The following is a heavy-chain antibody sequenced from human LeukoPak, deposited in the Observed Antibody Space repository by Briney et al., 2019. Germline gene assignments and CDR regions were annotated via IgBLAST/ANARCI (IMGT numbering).Heavy chain of an antibody. CDR2: IIPILGIA. CDR3: ASGPRPGIVVVPGGYFDY. Sequence: ASVKVSCKASGGTFSSYAISWVRQAPGQGLEWMGRIIPILGIANYAQKFQGRVTITTDESTSTAYMELSSLRSEDTAVYYCASGPRPGIVVVPGGYFDYWGQGTLVTVSS. CDR1: GGTFSSYA. D-gene: IGHD2-2*01. V-gene: IGHV1-69*04. J-gene: IGHJ4*02.